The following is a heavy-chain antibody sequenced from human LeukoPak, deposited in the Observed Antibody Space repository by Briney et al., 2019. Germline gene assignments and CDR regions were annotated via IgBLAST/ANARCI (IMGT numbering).Heavy chain of an antibody. J-gene: IGHJ4*02. Sequence: SETLSLTCTVSGGSISSSSYYWGWIRQPPGKGLEWIGSIYYSGSTYYNPSLKSRVTISVDKSKNQFSLKLSSVTAADTAVYYCATLYYGSGSSLHDYWGQGTLVTVSS. CDR3: ATLYYGSGSSLHDY. V-gene: IGHV4-39*07. CDR1: GGSISSSSYY. CDR2: IYYSGST. D-gene: IGHD3-10*01.